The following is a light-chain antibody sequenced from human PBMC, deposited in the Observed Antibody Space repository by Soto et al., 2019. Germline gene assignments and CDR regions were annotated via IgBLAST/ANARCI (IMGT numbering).Light chain of an antibody. Sequence: EIVLTQSPGTLSLSPGERASLSCRASQSIANSLAWYQQKPGQAPRLLIFGASNRATGIPDRFSGSRSGTDFTLTISSLEPEDFAVYHCHQYYGSPRTFGQGTKVERK. J-gene: IGKJ1*01. CDR3: HQYYGSPRT. V-gene: IGKV3-20*01. CDR1: QSIANS. CDR2: GAS.